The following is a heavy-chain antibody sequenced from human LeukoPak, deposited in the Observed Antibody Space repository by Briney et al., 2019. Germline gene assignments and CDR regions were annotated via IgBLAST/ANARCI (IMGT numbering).Heavy chain of an antibody. V-gene: IGHV3-30*04. D-gene: IGHD2-2*01. CDR1: GFTFSSYA. CDR3: AKDASRALDY. CDR2: ISCDGSNK. Sequence: GGSLRLSCAASGFTFSSYAMHWVRQAPGKGLEWVAVISCDGSNKYYADSVKGRFTISRDNSKNTLYLQMNSLRAEDTAVYYCAKDASRALDYWGQGTLVTVSS. J-gene: IGHJ4*02.